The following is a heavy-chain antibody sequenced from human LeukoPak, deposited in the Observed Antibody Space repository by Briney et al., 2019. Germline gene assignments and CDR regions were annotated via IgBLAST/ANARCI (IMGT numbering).Heavy chain of an antibody. Sequence: GATVKVSCKASGGTFSSYAISWVRQAPGQGLEWMGGIIPIFGTANYAQKFQGRVTITTDESTSTAYMELSSLRSEDTAVYYCARDARRYDSSHYHYYYYMDVGGKGTTVTVSS. J-gene: IGHJ6*03. D-gene: IGHD3-22*01. CDR1: GGTFSSYA. V-gene: IGHV1-69*05. CDR2: IIPIFGTA. CDR3: ARDARRYDSSHYHYYYYMDV.